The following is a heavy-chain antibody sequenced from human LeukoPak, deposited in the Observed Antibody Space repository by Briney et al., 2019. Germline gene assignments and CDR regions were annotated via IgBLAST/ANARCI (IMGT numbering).Heavy chain of an antibody. CDR2: ISTTGADT. J-gene: IGHJ6*02. D-gene: IGHD1/OR15-1a*01. Sequence: GSLRLSCATSGFAFSSYAMSWVRQAPGQGLGWVSGISTTGADTYYADSVKGRLTVSRDNFKNTLYLQMNSLRAEDTAIYYCAKVAAGTLIDVWGQGTTAIVSS. CDR3: AKVAAGTLIDV. V-gene: IGHV3-23*01. CDR1: GFAFSSYA.